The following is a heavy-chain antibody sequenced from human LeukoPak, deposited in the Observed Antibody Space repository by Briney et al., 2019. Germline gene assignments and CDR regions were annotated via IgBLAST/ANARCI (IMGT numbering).Heavy chain of an antibody. CDR2: ISYDGNNE. J-gene: IGHJ4*02. D-gene: IGHD2/OR15-2a*01. V-gene: IGHV3-30*18. CDR3: AKIESLGY. Sequence: GGSLRLSCVVSGFTLSSYGLHWVRQAPGKGLEWVAVISYDGNNEYYADSVKGRFTISRDNSKNTLYLQMNSLRAEDTAVCYCAKIESLGYWGQGTLVTVSS. CDR1: GFTLSSYG.